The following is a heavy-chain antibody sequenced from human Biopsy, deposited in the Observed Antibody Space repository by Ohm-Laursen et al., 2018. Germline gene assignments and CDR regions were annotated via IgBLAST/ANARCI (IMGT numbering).Heavy chain of an antibody. CDR3: ARDTRWSPYSMDV. CDR2: ISGGGGST. J-gene: IGHJ6*02. D-gene: IGHD4-23*01. V-gene: IGHV3-23*01. Sequence: SLRLSCTASGFTFSSHAMSWVRQAPGKGLEWVSVISGGGGSTHYADSVKGRVTISRDNAKNSLYLQMHSLRAEDTAVYYCARDTRWSPYSMDVWGQGTTVTVSS. CDR1: GFTFSSHA.